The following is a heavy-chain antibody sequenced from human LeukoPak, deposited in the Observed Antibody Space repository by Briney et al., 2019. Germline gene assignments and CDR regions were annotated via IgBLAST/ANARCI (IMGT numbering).Heavy chain of an antibody. CDR3: AKDDQLRFLTTIVY. V-gene: IGHV3-23*01. Sequence: GGSLRLSCAASGFTFSSYAMSWVRQAPGKGLEWVSAISGSGGSTYYADSVKGRFTISRDNSKNTLYLQMNSLRAEDTAVYYCAKDDQLRFLTTIVYWGQGTLVTVSS. D-gene: IGHD3-3*01. J-gene: IGHJ4*02. CDR1: GFTFSSYA. CDR2: ISGSGGST.